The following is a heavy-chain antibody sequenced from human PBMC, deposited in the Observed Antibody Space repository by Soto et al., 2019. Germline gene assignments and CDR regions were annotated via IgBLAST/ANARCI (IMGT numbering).Heavy chain of an antibody. Sequence: QVQLMQSGAEVKKPGASVKVSCKASGNTFTNYYIHWVRQAPGQGLEWMGTINPSGGHTTYSQNFLGRVNMTRDKSTSTLYMELTSLTSDDTAVYYCARGGHVVVVTAAFDYWGQGTLVTVSS. CDR2: INPSGGHT. J-gene: IGHJ4*02. V-gene: IGHV1-46*01. CDR3: ARGGHVVVVTAAFDY. D-gene: IGHD2-21*02. CDR1: GNTFTNYY.